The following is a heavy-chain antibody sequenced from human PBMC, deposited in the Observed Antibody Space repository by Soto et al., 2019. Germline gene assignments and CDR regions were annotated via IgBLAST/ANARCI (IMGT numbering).Heavy chain of an antibody. J-gene: IGHJ6*02. CDR2: IYYSGST. CDR3: AREQLGYYYGMDV. CDR1: GGSISSYY. D-gene: IGHD6-6*01. V-gene: IGHV4-59*01. Sequence: PSETLSLTCTVSGGSISSYYWSWIRQPPGKGLEWIGYIYYSGSTNYNPSLKSRVTISVDTSKNQFSLKLSSVTAADTAVYYCAREQLGYYYGMDVWGQGTTVTVSS.